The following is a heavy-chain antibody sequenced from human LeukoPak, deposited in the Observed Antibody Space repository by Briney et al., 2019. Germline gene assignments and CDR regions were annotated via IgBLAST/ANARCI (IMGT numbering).Heavy chain of an antibody. CDR3: ARGYNWFDP. CDR2: INHSGST. Sequence: SETLSLTCAVYGGSFSGYYGSWIRQPPGKGLEWIGEINHSGSTNYNPSLKSRVTISVDTSKNQFSLKLSSVTAADTAVYYCARGYNWFDPWGQGTLVTVSS. CDR1: GGSFSGYY. J-gene: IGHJ5*02. V-gene: IGHV4-34*01.